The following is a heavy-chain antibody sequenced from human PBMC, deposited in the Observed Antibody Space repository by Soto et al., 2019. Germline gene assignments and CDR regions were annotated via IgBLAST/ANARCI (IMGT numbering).Heavy chain of an antibody. J-gene: IGHJ4*02. D-gene: IGHD3-9*01. Sequence: GGSLRLSCAASEFTFSTYAMSWVRQAPGKRLEWVSSIGSGGSPTYYADSVKGRFTISRDNSKNTLYLQMNSLRAEDTAVYYCAKGALSTYFDWGQGTLVTVSS. CDR3: AKGALSTYFD. V-gene: IGHV3-23*01. CDR1: EFTFSTYA. CDR2: IGSGGSPT.